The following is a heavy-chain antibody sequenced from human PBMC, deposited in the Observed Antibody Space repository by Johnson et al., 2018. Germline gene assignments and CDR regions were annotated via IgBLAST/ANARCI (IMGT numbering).Heavy chain of an antibody. D-gene: IGHD3-10*01. J-gene: IGHJ6*03. CDR1: GFTFSSYG. CDR3: AKGGWFADRYSYYMDV. Sequence: VQLLESGGGVVQPGRSLRLSCAASGFTFSSYGMHWVRQAPGKGLEWVAVISYDGSNKYYADSVKGRFTISRDNSKNTLYLQMNSLRAGDTAVYYCAKGGWFADRYSYYMDVWVKGTPVTVSS. V-gene: IGHV3-30*18. CDR2: ISYDGSNK.